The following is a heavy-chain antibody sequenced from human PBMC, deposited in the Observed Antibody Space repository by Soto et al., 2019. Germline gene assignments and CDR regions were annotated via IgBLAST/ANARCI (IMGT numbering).Heavy chain of an antibody. Sequence: GGSLRLSCAGSGFTFSSYGIHWVRQAPGKGLEWVAVISYDGSNKYYADSVKGRFTISRDNSKNTLYLQMNSLRAEDTAVYYCARDVSLAPDYWGQGTLVTVSS. CDR2: ISYDGSNK. CDR3: ARDVSLAPDY. J-gene: IGHJ4*02. CDR1: GFTFSSYG. V-gene: IGHV3-30*03.